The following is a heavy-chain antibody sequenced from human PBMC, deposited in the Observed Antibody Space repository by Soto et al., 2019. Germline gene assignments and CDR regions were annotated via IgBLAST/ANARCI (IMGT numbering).Heavy chain of an antibody. CDR3: AKMVDY. CDR2: ISYSDGAT. D-gene: IGHD2-8*01. J-gene: IGHJ4*02. Sequence: GVSLRLSCEASGFSFSSYGMSCVRRSPEKGLEWVSSISYSDGATYYADSVKGRFTISRDNSKDTLFLQMNSLRVEDTAIYYCAKMVDYGAQGTLVAVSS. CDR1: GFSFSSYG. V-gene: IGHV3-23*01.